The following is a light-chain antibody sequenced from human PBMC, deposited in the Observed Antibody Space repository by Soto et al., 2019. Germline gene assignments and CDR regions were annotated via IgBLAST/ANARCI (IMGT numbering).Light chain of an antibody. Sequence: QSGLTYPAPGSRSPGHPITISCTGTRSDGRGCNYVSWYQQHPGKAPNLMIYEVSNRPSGVSNRFSGSKSGNTASLTISGLQAEDEADYYCSSYTSSSTLVFGTGSKGTGL. CDR3: SSYTSSSTLV. CDR2: EVS. V-gene: IGLV2-14*01. J-gene: IGLJ1*01. CDR1: RSDGRGCNY.